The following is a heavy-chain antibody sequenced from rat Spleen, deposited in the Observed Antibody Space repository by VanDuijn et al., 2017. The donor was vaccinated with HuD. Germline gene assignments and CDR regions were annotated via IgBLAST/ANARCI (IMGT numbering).Heavy chain of an antibody. D-gene: IGHD1-11*01. CDR2: ISYDGSGT. J-gene: IGHJ2*01. V-gene: IGHV5-29*01. CDR3: ARGRAYYFDY. CDR1: GFTFSDYY. Sequence: EVQLVESDGGLVQPGRSLKLSCAASGFTFSDYYMAWVRQTPTKGLEWVATISYDGSGTYYRDSVKGRFTVSRDNAKSTLHLQMDSLRSEDTATYYCARGRAYYFDYWGQGVMVTVSS.